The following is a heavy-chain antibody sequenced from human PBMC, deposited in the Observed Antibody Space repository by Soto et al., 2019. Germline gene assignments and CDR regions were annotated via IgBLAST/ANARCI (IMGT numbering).Heavy chain of an antibody. V-gene: IGHV4-59*08. CDR2: IYYSGST. D-gene: IGHD4-17*01. J-gene: IGHJ4*02. CDR1: GGSISSYY. CDR3: ARLGAPPYGDYVALFDY. Sequence: SETLSLTCTVSGGSISSYYWSWIRQPPGKGLEWIGYIYYSGSTNYNPPLKSRVTISVDTSKNQFSLKLSSVTAADTAVYYCARLGAPPYGDYVALFDYWGQGTLVTVSS.